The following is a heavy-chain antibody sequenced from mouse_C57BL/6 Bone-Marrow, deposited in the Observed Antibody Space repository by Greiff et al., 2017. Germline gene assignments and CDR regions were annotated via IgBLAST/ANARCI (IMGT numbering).Heavy chain of an antibody. V-gene: IGHV1-19*01. D-gene: IGHD1-1*01. CDR2: INPYNGGT. CDR3: ASPYYYGSSPGYY. J-gene: IGHJ2*01. CDR1: GYTFTDYY. Sequence: VQLQQSGPVLVKPGASVKMSCKASGYTFTDYYMNWVKQSHGKSLEWIGVINPYNGGTSYNQKFKGKATLTVDKSSSTAYMELNSLTSEDSAVYYCASPYYYGSSPGYYWGQGTTLTVAS.